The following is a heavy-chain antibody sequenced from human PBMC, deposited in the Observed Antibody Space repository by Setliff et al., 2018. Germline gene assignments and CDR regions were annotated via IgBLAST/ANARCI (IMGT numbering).Heavy chain of an antibody. CDR2: INRSGSII. D-gene: IGHD6-19*01. V-gene: IGHV3-48*03. CDR3: ASPQAVGNYLGH. J-gene: IGHJ4*02. Sequence: HPGRSLRLSCAASGFTFSNSEMNWVRQAPGKGLEWIAFINRSGSIIYYADSVKGRFTVSRDNAKNSLYLQMSSLRAEDTAIYYCASPQAVGNYLGHWGQGTLVTVSS. CDR1: GFTFSNSE.